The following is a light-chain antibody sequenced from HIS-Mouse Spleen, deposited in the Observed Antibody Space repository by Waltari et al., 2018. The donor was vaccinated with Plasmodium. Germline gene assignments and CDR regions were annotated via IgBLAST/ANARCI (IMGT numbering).Light chain of an antibody. J-gene: IGKJ4*01. V-gene: IGKV3-11*01. CDR3: QQRSNWPPLT. CDR2: DAS. Sequence: DIVLTQPPATLSLSPGERATPSCRASPSVSSYLAWYQQKPGQAPRLLIYDASNRATGIPARFSGSGSGTDFTLTISSLEPEDFAVYYCQQRSNWPPLTFGGGTKVEIK. CDR1: PSVSSY.